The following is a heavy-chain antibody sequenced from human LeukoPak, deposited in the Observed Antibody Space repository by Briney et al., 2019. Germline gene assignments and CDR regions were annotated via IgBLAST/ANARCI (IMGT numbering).Heavy chain of an antibody. D-gene: IGHD3-9*01. CDR2: TSWNSGSI. CDR3: AKAAIGYDILTGYGDYYYYGMDV. J-gene: IGHJ6*02. CDR1: GFTFDDYA. V-gene: IGHV3-9*01. Sequence: PGRSLRLSCAASGFTFDDYAMHWVRQAPGKGLEWVSGTSWNSGSIGYADSVKGRFTISRDNAKNSLYLQMNSLRAEDTALYYCAKAAIGYDILTGYGDYYYYGMDVWGQGTTVTVSS.